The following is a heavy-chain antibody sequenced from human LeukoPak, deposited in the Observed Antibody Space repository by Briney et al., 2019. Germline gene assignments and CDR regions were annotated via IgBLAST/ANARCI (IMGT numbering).Heavy chain of an antibody. CDR1: SASISTYH. J-gene: IGHJ4*02. CDR2: INYSGST. CDR3: ARGRLWTWDY. D-gene: IGHD4/OR15-4a*01. Sequence: SETLSLTCTVSSASISTYHWTWIRQPPGKGLEWIGYINYSGSTNYNPSLKSRVTISIDTSKNQFSQTLISMTAADTAVSSCARGRLWTWDYWGQGALVTVSS. V-gene: IGHV4-59*08.